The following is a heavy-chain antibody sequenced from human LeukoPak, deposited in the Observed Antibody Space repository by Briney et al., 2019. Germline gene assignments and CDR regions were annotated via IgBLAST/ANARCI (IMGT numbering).Heavy chain of an antibody. CDR2: IKQDGSEK. V-gene: IGHV3-7*01. CDR1: GFTFSSYW. J-gene: IGHJ5*02. CDR3: ARDIRNYYDSGAYGWFDP. Sequence: GGSLRLSCAASGFTFSSYWMSWVRQAPGKGLEWVANIKQDGSEKYYVDSVKGRFTISRDNAKNSLYLQMNSLRAEDTAVYYCARDIRNYYDSGAYGWFDPWGQGTLVPVSS. D-gene: IGHD3-10*01.